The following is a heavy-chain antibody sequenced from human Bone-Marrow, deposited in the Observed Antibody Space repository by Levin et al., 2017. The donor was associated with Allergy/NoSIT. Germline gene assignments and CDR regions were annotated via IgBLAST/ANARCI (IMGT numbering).Heavy chain of an antibody. D-gene: IGHD3-10*01. CDR1: GFSLGTRGVG. CDR2: NYWDDDK. V-gene: IGHV2-5*02. Sequence: SGPTLVKPTETLTLTCTFSGFSLGTRGVGVGCVRQPPGKALEWLAFNYWDDDKRYSPSLKSRLTITKDTSKNQVVLTMTGMDPVDTATYSCVRGWGYYYGPGSYIFDYWGQGTLVTVSS. CDR3: VRGWGYYYGPGSYIFDY. J-gene: IGHJ4*02.